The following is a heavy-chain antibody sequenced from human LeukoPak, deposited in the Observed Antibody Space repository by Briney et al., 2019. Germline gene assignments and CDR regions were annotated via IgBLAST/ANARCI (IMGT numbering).Heavy chain of an antibody. CDR3: ARDAYADFDY. CDR1: GFTFSSYG. J-gene: IGHJ4*02. V-gene: IGHV3-23*01. CDR2: ISGSGGST. Sequence: GGSLRLSCAASGFTFSSYGMSWVRQAPGKGLEWVSAISGSGGSTYYADSVKGRFTISRDNAKNTLYLQMNSLRAEDTAVYYCARDAYADFDYWGQGTLVTVSS. D-gene: IGHD2-2*01.